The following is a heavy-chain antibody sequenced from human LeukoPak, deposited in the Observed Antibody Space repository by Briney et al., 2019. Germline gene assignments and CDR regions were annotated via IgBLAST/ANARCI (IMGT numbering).Heavy chain of an antibody. CDR1: GFTFSSYS. D-gene: IGHD2-2*03. CDR3: ARVSGYCSSTSCPILYYYGMDV. J-gene: IGHJ6*02. V-gene: IGHV3-48*04. Sequence: PGGSLRLSCAASGFTFSSYSMNWVRQAPGKGLEWVSYISSSSSTIYYADSVKGRFTISRDNAKNSLYLQMNSLRAEDTAVYYCARVSGYCSSTSCPILYYYGMDVWGQGTTVTVSS. CDR2: ISSSSSTI.